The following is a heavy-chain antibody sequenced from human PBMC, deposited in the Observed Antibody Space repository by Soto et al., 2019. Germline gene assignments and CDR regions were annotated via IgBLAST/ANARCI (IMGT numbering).Heavy chain of an antibody. CDR2: INPNSGGT. J-gene: IGHJ6*02. CDR3: ARGHSGSSWYYYYGMDV. CDR1: GYTFTGYY. Sequence: GASVKVSCKASGYTFTGYYMHWVRQAPGQGLEWMGWINPNSGGTNYAQKFQGWVTMTRDTSISTAYMELSRLRSDDTAVYYCARGHSGSSWYYYYGMDVWGQGTTVTVSS. V-gene: IGHV1-2*04. D-gene: IGHD6-6*01.